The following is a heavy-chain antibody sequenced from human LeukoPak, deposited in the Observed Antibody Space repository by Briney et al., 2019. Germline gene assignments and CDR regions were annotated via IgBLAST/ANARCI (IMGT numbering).Heavy chain of an antibody. CDR1: GYTFTSYG. J-gene: IGHJ4*02. Sequence: GASVKVSCKASGYTFTSYGISWVRQAPGQGLEWMGWISAYNGNTNYAQKLQGRVTMTTDTSTSTAYMELRSLRSDDTAVYYCARVPGGYYGSGSYYNGLPYFDYWGQGTLVTVSS. CDR2: ISAYNGNT. D-gene: IGHD3-10*01. V-gene: IGHV1-18*01. CDR3: ARVPGGYYGSGSYYNGLPYFDY.